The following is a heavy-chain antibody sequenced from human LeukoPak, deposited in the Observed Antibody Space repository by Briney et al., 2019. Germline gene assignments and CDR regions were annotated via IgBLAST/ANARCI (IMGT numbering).Heavy chain of an antibody. J-gene: IGHJ3*01. V-gene: IGHV4-4*07. CDR3: ARVADYGRSPPL. D-gene: IGHD4-17*01. Sequence: SETLSLTCTVSGGSNSSYYWSWIRQPAGKGLEWIGRIYTSGSTNYNPSLKSRVTMSVDTSKNQFSLKLSSVTAADTAVYYCARVADYGRSPPLWGQGTMVTVSS. CDR1: GGSNSSYY. CDR2: IYTSGST.